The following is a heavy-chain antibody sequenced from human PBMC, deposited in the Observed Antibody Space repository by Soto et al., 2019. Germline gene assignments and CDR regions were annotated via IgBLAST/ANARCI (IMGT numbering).Heavy chain of an antibody. Sequence: EVQLVESGGGLVQPGGSVRLSCAASGFTFSSYDMHWVCQPTGKGLEWVSAIGTAGDTFYPDSVKGRFTISRDNAKDSLPLQMNSLTAGDTAVYYCARDQRSAYRHGQHWYFDLWGRCTLVTVSS. J-gene: IGHJ2*01. V-gene: IGHV3-13*01. CDR1: GFTFSSYD. D-gene: IGHD2-2*01. CDR2: IGTAGDT. CDR3: ARDQRSAYRHGQHWYFDL.